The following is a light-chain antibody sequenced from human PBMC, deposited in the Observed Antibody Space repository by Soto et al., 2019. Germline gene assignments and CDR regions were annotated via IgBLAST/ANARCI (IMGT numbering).Light chain of an antibody. CDR2: DAS. Sequence: DIQMTQSPSTLSASVGDSVTIACRASQSISSWLAWYQQKPGIAPKLLISDASSLESGVPSRFSGSGSGTDFTLTISSLQLDNFANYYGQHYETDTAFGQGTKVEIK. CDR3: QHYETDTA. J-gene: IGKJ1*01. CDR1: QSISSW. V-gene: IGKV1-5*01.